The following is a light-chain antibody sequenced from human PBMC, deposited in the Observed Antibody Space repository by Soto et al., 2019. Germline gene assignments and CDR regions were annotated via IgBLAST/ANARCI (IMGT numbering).Light chain of an antibody. V-gene: IGLV2-14*03. CDR3: SSYTTSSTFV. CDR2: DVT. CDR1: SNDIGGYNY. J-gene: IGLJ1*01. Sequence: QSVLTQPASVSGSPGQSITIPCTGTSNDIGGYNYVSWYQQFPGKAPKLIIYDVTNRPSGVSFRFSGSKSGNTASLTISGLQAEDEADYYCSSYTTSSTFVFGTGTKVTV.